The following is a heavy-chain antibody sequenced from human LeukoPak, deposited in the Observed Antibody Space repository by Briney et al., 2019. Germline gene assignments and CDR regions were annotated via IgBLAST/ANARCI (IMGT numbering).Heavy chain of an antibody. CDR2: IIPIFGTA. CDR1: GGTFSSYA. D-gene: IGHD1-26*01. CDR3: ARKRSGSYDDWFDP. J-gene: IGHJ5*02. Sequence: ASVEVSYKASGGTFSSYAISWVRQAPGQGLEWMGGIIPIFGTANYAQKFQGRVTITADESTSTAYMELSSLRSEDTAVYYCARKRSGSYDDWFDPWGQGTLVTVSS. V-gene: IGHV1-69*13.